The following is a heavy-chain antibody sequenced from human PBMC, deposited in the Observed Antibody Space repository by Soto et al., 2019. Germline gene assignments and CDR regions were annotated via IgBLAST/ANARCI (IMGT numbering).Heavy chain of an antibody. V-gene: IGHV1-46*01. D-gene: IGHD6-19*01. CDR3: ARDTSGWSLNGLDV. CDR1: GSAITRYY. Sequence: QVDLVQSGAEVKKPGASVTISCKASGSAITRYYIHWVRQAPGRGLEWMGIINPGGGSASYAQKFQDRVTIDKDTSTVTVYMDLRSLRTEDTAVYYCARDTSGWSLNGLDVWGQGTTVNVSS. J-gene: IGHJ6*02. CDR2: INPGGGSA.